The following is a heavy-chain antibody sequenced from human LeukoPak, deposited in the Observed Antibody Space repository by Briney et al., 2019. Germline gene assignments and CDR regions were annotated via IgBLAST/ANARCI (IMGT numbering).Heavy chain of an antibody. J-gene: IGHJ4*02. Sequence: GGSLRLSCAVSGFTFRKYWLRWVRQAPGKGLEWVANINEDGRENYYVDSVKGRFTISRDNTKNSLYLQMNSLRVEDTAIYYCARSPTSDVGYWGRGTLVTVSS. CDR1: GFTFRKYW. CDR3: ARSPTSDVGY. V-gene: IGHV3-7*01. CDR2: INEDGREN. D-gene: IGHD4-11*01.